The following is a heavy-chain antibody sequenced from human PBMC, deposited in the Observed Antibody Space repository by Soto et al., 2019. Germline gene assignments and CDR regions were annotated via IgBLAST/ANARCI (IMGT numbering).Heavy chain of an antibody. D-gene: IGHD3-3*01. CDR3: AKGRQYYEFWSGYYWAPVDY. V-gene: IGHV3-30*18. CDR2: ISYDGSNK. J-gene: IGHJ4*02. Sequence: PGGSLRLSCAASAFTFSSYGMHWVRQASGKGLEWVAVISYDGSNKYYADSVKGRFTISRDNSKNTLYLHMNSLRAENTAVYYSAKGRQYYEFWSGYYWAPVDYLAQGALVPVSS. CDR1: AFTFSSYG.